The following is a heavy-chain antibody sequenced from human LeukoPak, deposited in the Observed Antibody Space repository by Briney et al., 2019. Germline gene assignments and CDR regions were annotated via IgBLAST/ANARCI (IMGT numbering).Heavy chain of an antibody. CDR2: IYYSGST. CDR3: ARALQPGVYAFDI. Sequence: SETLSLTCTVSGVSISSYYWTWIRQPPGEGLEWIGYIYYSGSTNYNPSLKSRVTISVDTSKNQFSLKLSSVTAADTAVYYCARALQPGVYAFDIWGQGTMVTISS. CDR1: GVSISSYY. V-gene: IGHV4-59*01. D-gene: IGHD6-13*01. J-gene: IGHJ3*02.